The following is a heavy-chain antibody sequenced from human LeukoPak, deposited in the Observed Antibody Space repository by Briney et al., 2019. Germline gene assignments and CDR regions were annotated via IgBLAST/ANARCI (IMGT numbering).Heavy chain of an antibody. D-gene: IGHD2-2*01. CDR2: ISYDGTIR. J-gene: IGHJ5*02. CDR1: RLTFSSYG. Sequence: PGRALRLSRAASRLTFSSYGMHWVRQAPGKGLEWVAVISYDGTIRNYADSVKGRFTISRDNSKNTLYLQVNSLTAEDTALYYCAKGGCSSTTCYLANPWGQGTLVTVSS. V-gene: IGHV3-30*18. CDR3: AKGGCSSTTCYLANP.